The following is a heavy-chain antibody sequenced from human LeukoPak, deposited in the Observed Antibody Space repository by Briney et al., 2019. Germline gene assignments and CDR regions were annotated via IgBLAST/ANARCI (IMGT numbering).Heavy chain of an antibody. CDR1: GFTFSSYE. Sequence: GGSLRLSCAASGFTFSSYEMNWVRQAPGKGLEWVSVIYSGDTTFYADSVRGKFTISRDNSKNTLYLQMNSLRAEDTAVYYCASILRSSSGYYFDYWGQGTLVTVSS. V-gene: IGHV3-66*01. J-gene: IGHJ4*02. CDR2: IYSGDTT. D-gene: IGHD3-10*01. CDR3: ASILRSSSGYYFDY.